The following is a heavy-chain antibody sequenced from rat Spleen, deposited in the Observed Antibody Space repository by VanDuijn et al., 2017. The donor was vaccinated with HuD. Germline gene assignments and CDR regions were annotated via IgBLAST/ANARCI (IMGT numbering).Heavy chain of an antibody. V-gene: IGHV5-58*01. Sequence: EVQLVETGGGLVHPGESLKLSCVASGFTFSSYWMFWIRQAPGEGLEWLSSISPDGGSTYYPDSMKGRFTISRDNAENTVYLQMDSLRSEDTATYYCAADGTRVSRFAYWGQGTLVTVSS. D-gene: IGHD1-4*01. CDR2: ISPDGGST. CDR1: GFTFSSYW. CDR3: AADGTRVSRFAY. J-gene: IGHJ3*01.